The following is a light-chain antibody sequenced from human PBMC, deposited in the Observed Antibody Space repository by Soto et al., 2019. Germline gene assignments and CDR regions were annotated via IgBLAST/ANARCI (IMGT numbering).Light chain of an antibody. CDR2: GAS. J-gene: IGKJ1*01. CDR1: QTIMNN. V-gene: IGKV3-15*01. CDR3: QQYSSWPRT. Sequence: EIVLTQSPATLSVSPGGRATLSCRASQTIMNNLAWYQQKPGQAPRLLVYGASTRATDAPPRFRGSGSGTEFSLTISSLQSEDFATYFCQQYSSWPRTFGQGSRVEIK.